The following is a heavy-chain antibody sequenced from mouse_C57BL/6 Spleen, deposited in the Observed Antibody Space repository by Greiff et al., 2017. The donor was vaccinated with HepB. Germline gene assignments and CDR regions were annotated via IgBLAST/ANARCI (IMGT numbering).Heavy chain of an antibody. CDR1: GFTFTDYY. Sequence: EVKLVESGGGLVQPGGSLSLSCAASGFTFTDYYMSWVRQPPGKALEWLGFIRNKANGYTTEYSASVKGRFTISRDNSQSILYLQMNALRAADSATYYCARSRPYYYGSSYDYAMDYWGQGTSVTVSS. D-gene: IGHD1-1*01. CDR3: ARSRPYYYGSSYDYAMDY. J-gene: IGHJ4*01. CDR2: IRNKANGYTT. V-gene: IGHV7-3*01.